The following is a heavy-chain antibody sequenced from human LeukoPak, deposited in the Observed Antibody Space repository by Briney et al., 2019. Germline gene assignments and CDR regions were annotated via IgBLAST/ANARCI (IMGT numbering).Heavy chain of an antibody. CDR1: GYTFSSYS. Sequence: PGGSLRLSCAASGYTFSSYSMNWVRQAPGKGLEWVSSISSSSSYIYYADSVKGRFTISRDNAKNSLYLQMNSLRAEDTAVYYCAREVLRANAFDIWGQGTMVTVSS. V-gene: IGHV3-21*04. D-gene: IGHD4-17*01. CDR3: AREVLRANAFDI. CDR2: ISSSSSYI. J-gene: IGHJ3*02.